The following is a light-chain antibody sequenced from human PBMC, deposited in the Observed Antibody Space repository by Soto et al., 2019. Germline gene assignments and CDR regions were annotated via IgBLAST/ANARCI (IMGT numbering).Light chain of an antibody. CDR2: GAS. V-gene: IGKV3-15*01. J-gene: IGKJ4*01. CDR1: QSVCDY. CDR3: QQYNNWPLT. Sequence: EIVMTQSPATLSLSPGERATLSCRASQSVCDYLAWFQQKPGQAPRLLIYGASTRATGIPDRFTGSGSGTEFTLTISSLQSEDFAVYYCQQYNNWPLTFGGGTRVEIK.